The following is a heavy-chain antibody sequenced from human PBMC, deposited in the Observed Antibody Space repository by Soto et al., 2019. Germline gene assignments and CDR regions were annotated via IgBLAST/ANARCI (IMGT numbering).Heavy chain of an antibody. V-gene: IGHV4-31*02. J-gene: IGHJ5*02. D-gene: IGHD3-22*01. Sequence: KTSETLSLTCTVSGGSISSGGYYWSWIRQHPGKGLEWIGYIYYSGSTYYNPSLKSRVTISVDTSKNQLSLKLSSVTAADTAVYYCARNHRRGYYYDQNWFDPWGQGTLVTVSS. CDR1: GGSISSGGYY. CDR3: ARNHRRGYYYDQNWFDP. CDR2: IYYSGST.